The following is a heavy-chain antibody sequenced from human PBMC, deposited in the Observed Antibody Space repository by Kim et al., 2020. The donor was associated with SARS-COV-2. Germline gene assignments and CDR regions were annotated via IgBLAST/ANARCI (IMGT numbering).Heavy chain of an antibody. CDR2: LYYSGRT. CDR1: GASIGSHY. V-gene: IGHV4-59*08. J-gene: IGHJ4*01. D-gene: IGHD5-12*01. Sequence: SETLSLTCTVSGASIGSHYWNWIRQTPGKGLEWIGTLYYSGRTNYNPSPESRVTISVDTSKKTFSLKLSYLTAPDTAIYYCARHIAAGTPGIDDWGHVTL. CDR3: ARHIAAGTPGIDD.